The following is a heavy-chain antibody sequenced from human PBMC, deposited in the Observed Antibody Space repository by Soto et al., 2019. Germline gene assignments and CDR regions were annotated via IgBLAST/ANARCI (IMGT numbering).Heavy chain of an antibody. Sequence: PGGSLRLSCAASGFTFSSYAMHWVRQAPGKGLEWVAVISYDGSNKYYADSVKGRFTISRDNSKNTLYLQMNSLRAEDTAVYYCASRRSAVTDYWGQGTLVTVSS. CDR1: GFTFSSYA. J-gene: IGHJ4*02. V-gene: IGHV3-30-3*01. CDR2: ISYDGSNK. CDR3: ASRRSAVTDY. D-gene: IGHD6-13*01.